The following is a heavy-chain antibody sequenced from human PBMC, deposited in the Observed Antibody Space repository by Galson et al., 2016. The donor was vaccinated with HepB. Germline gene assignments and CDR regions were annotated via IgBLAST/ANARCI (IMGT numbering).Heavy chain of an antibody. CDR2: IHHSGKT. V-gene: IGHV4-4*02. CDR1: GGSISSSYW. CDR3: ASTSTYRVDY. Sequence: SETLSLTCAVSGGSISSSYWWYWVRQPPGKGLEWIGEIHHSGKTNHNPSLKSRVTISLDKSKNQFSLKLRFWTAADTAVYYCASTSTYRVDYWGQGALVTVSS. J-gene: IGHJ4*02. D-gene: IGHD2-2*01.